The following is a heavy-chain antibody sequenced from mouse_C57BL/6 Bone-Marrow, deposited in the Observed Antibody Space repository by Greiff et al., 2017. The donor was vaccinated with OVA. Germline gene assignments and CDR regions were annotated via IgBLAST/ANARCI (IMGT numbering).Heavy chain of an antibody. CDR2: INPNNGGT. V-gene: IGHV1-18*01. CDR1: GYTFTDYN. D-gene: IGHD1-1*01. J-gene: IGHJ1*03. Sequence: VQLQQSGPELVKPGASVKIPCKASGYTFTDYNMDWVKQSHGKSLEWIGDINPNNGGTIYNQKFKGKATLTVDKSSSTAYMELRSLTSEDTAVYYCARGGYYYYGSSRYWYFDVWGTGTTVTVSS. CDR3: ARGGYYYYGSSRYWYFDV.